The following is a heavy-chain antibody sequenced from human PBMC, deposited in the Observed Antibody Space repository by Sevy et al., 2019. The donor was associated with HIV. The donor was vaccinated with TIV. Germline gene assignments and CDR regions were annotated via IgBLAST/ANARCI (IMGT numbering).Heavy chain of an antibody. Sequence: GGSLRLSCAASGFTFSSYSMNWVRQAPGKGLEWVSSISSSSSYIYYADPVKGRFTISRDNAKNSVYLQMNSLRAEDTAVYYCARERKVATYYYYYYMDVWGKGTTVTVSS. V-gene: IGHV3-21*01. CDR3: ARERKVATYYYYYYMDV. D-gene: IGHD5-12*01. CDR2: ISSSSSYI. CDR1: GFTFSSYS. J-gene: IGHJ6*03.